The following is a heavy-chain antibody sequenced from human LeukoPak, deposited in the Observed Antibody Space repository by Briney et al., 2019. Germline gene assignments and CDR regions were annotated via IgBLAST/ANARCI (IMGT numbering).Heavy chain of an antibody. J-gene: IGHJ5*02. V-gene: IGHV1-18*01. D-gene: IGHD6-13*01. CDR1: GYMFTTYY. Sequence: ASVKVSCKTSGYMFTTYYPHWVRQAPGQGLEWMGWISAYNGNTNYAQKLQGRVTMTTDTSTSTAYMELRSLRSDDTAVYYCARSPRYSSSWYNNWFDPWGQGTLVTVSS. CDR2: ISAYNGNT. CDR3: ARSPRYSSSWYNNWFDP.